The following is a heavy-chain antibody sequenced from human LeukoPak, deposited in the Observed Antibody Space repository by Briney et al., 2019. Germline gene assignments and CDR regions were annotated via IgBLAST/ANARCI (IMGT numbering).Heavy chain of an antibody. D-gene: IGHD3-16*02. CDR2: ISAYNGNT. J-gene: IGHJ4*02. V-gene: IGHV1-18*01. Sequence: ASVKVSCKASGYTFTSYGISWVRQAPGQGLEWMGWISAYNGNTNYAQHLQGRIILTTDTSTTTAYMELRSLRSDDTAVYYCARRGMSYPLDYWGQGTLVTVSS. CDR3: ARRGMSYPLDY. CDR1: GYTFTSYG.